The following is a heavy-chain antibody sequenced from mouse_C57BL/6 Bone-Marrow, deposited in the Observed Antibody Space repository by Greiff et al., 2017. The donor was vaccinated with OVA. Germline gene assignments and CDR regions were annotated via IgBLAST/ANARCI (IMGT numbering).Heavy chain of an antibody. CDR1: GFTFSSYA. CDR3: TRDRPGLLGYFDY. Sequence: DVHLVESGEGLVKPGGSLKLSCAASGFTFSSYAMSWVRQTPEKRLEWVAYISSGGDYIYYADTVKGRFTISRDNARNTLYLQMSSLKSEDTAMYYCTRDRPGLLGYFDYWGQGTTLTVSS. J-gene: IGHJ2*01. V-gene: IGHV5-9-1*02. D-gene: IGHD3-1*01. CDR2: ISSGGDYI.